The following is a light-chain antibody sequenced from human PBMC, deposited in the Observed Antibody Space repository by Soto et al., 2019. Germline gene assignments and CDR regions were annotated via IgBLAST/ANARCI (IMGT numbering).Light chain of an antibody. J-gene: IGLJ1*01. V-gene: IGLV2-8*01. CDR3: SSYAGDNTYV. CDR2: EVR. Sequence: QSVLTQPPSASGSPGQSVTISCSGTDRVVGKYNYVSWYQQHPGTAPKVLIYEVRKRPSGVPDRFSASKTGNTASLTVSGLQDDDEADYYCSSYAGDNTYVFGSGTKVTVL. CDR1: DRVVGKYNY.